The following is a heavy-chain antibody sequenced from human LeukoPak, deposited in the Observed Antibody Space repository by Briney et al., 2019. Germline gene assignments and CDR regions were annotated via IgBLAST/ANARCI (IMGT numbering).Heavy chain of an antibody. D-gene: IGHD6-13*01. J-gene: IGHJ3*02. Sequence: LSLTCTVSGGSISSGGYYWSWIRQHPGKGLEWVSSISSSSSYIYYADSVKGRFTISRDNAKNSLYLQMNSLRAEDTAVYYCAHALIAAPWFAFDIWGQGTMVTVSS. V-gene: IGHV3-11*06. CDR2: ISSSSSYI. CDR1: GGSISSGGYY. CDR3: AHALIAAPWFAFDI.